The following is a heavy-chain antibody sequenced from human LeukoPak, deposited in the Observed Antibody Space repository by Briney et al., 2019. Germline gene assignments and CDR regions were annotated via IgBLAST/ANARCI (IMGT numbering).Heavy chain of an antibody. CDR2: ISAYNGNT. CDR1: GYNFTSYG. Sequence: GASVKVSCKASGYNFTSYGISWVRQAPGQGLERMRWISAYNGNTNYAQKLQGRVTMTTDTSTSTAYMELRSLRSDDTAVYYCARDGIGIAAAGTPWFDPWGQGTLVTVSS. CDR3: ARDGIGIAAAGTPWFDP. J-gene: IGHJ5*02. D-gene: IGHD6-13*01. V-gene: IGHV1-18*01.